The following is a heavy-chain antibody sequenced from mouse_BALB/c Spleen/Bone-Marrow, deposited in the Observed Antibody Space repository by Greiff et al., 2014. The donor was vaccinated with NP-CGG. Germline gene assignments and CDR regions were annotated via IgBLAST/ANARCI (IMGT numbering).Heavy chain of an antibody. CDR1: GYTFTGYT. J-gene: IGHJ4*01. D-gene: IGHD2-3*01. CDR3: ARSMIVYFAMDY. Sequence: VHLVESGAELARPGASVKMSCKASGYTFTGYTIHWVKQRPGQGLEWIGYINPTSGYANYNQKFKDKATLTADKSSSTAYMQLSSLTSEDSAVFYCARSMIVYFAMDYWGQGTSVTVSS. V-gene: IGHV1-4*01. CDR2: INPTSGYA.